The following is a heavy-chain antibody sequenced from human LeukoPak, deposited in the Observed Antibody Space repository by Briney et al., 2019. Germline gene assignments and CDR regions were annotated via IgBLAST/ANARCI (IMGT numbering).Heavy chain of an antibody. V-gene: IGHV4-39*07. J-gene: IGHJ6*02. CDR1: GASISSYY. CDR2: IYYSGST. CDR3: ARDMWQYCSGGSCYSKDYYYYGMDV. D-gene: IGHD2-15*01. Sequence: SETLSLTCTVSGASISSYYWGWIRQPPGKGLEWIGSIYYSGSTYYNPSLKSRVTISVDTSKNQFSLKLSSVTAADTAVYYCARDMWQYCSGGSCYSKDYYYYGMDVWGQGTTVTVSS.